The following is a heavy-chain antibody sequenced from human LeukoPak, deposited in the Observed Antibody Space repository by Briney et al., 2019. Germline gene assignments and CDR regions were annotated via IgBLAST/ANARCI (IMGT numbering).Heavy chain of an antibody. CDR3: ASSYSSSSGPIDY. CDR2: ISYDGSNK. CDR1: GFTFSSYG. V-gene: IGHV3-30*03. Sequence: GGSLRLSCAASGFTFSSYGMHWVRQAPGKGLEWVAVISYDGSNKYYADSVKGRFTISRDNSKNTLYLQMNSLRAEDTAVYYCASSYSSSSGPIDYWGQGTLVTVSS. D-gene: IGHD6-6*01. J-gene: IGHJ4*02.